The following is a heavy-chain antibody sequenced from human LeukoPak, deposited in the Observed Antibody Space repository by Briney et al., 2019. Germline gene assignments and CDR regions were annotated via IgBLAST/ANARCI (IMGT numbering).Heavy chain of an antibody. V-gene: IGHV1-18*01. CDR3: ASGAYYPFDF. J-gene: IGHJ4*02. Sequence: ASVKVSCKGSGYPFSSYGITWVRQAPGQGLEWVGWISAYNGHTQYGQNVQGRLTMTTETSTTTAYLELRNLTSDDTAVYFCASGAYYPFDFGGQGTLVTVSS. CDR1: GYPFSSYG. D-gene: IGHD1-26*01. CDR2: ISAYNGHT.